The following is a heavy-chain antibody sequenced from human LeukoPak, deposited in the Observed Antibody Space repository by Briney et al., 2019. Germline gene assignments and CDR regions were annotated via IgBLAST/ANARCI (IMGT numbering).Heavy chain of an antibody. V-gene: IGHV1-69*05. CDR3: ARGNYAGANWFDP. Sequence: SVKVSCKASGGTFSSYAISWVRQAPGQGLEWMGGIIPIFGTANYAQKFQGRVTITTDESTSTAYMELSSLRSEDTAVYYCARGNYAGANWFDPWGQGTLVTVSS. J-gene: IGHJ5*02. D-gene: IGHD1-7*01. CDR1: GGTFSSYA. CDR2: IIPIFGTA.